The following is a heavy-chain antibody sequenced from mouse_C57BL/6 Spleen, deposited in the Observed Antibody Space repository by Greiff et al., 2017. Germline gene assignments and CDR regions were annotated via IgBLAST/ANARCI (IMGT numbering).Heavy chain of an antibody. CDR3: AREGRLLWYFDV. V-gene: IGHV1-76*01. CDR1: GYTFTDYY. D-gene: IGHD2-3*01. CDR2: IYPGSGNT. J-gene: IGHJ1*03. Sequence: VQLQQSGAELVRPGASVKLSCKASGYTFTDYYINWVKQRPGQGLEWIARIYPGSGNTYYNEKFKGKATLTAEKSSSTAYMQLSSLTSEDSAVYFCAREGRLLWYFDVWGTGTTVTVSS.